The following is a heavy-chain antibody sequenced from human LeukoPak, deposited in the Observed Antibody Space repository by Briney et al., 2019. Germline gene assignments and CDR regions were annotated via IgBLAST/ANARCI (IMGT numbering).Heavy chain of an antibody. D-gene: IGHD3-16*02. V-gene: IGHV3-23*01. CDR2: ISGSGGST. Sequence: GGSLRLSCAASGFTFSSYAMSWVRQAPGKGLEWVSAISGSGGSTYYADSVKGRFTISRDNAKNSLYLQMNSLRAEDTAVYYCARPMGVWGSYRYYFDYWGQGTLVTVSS. CDR3: ARPMGVWGSYRYYFDY. CDR1: GFTFSSYA. J-gene: IGHJ4*02.